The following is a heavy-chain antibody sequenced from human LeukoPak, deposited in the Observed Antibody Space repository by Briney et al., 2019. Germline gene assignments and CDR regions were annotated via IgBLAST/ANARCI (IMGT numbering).Heavy chain of an antibody. V-gene: IGHV4-34*01. CDR1: GGSISSYY. CDR2: INHSGSP. D-gene: IGHD3-3*01. J-gene: IGHJ4*02. CDR3: GSRRTAMFGVIKGPIDY. Sequence: SETLSLTCTVSGGSISSYYWTWIRQPPRKGLEWIGEINHSGSPNNNPSLKSRVSISFDTSKNQFSLKLTSVTAADTAVYYCGSRRTAMFGVIKGPIDYWGQGTLVTVSS.